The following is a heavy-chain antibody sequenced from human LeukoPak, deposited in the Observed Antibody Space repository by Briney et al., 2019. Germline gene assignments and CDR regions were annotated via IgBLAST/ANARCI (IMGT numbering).Heavy chain of an antibody. CDR1: GFTFSSYA. Sequence: GGSLRLSCAVSGFTFSSYAMNWVRQAPGKGLEWVSSISVSGGTTYYADSVKGRFTISRDNSKNTLYLQMNSLRAEDTAIYYCAKDCSGNGSFYDYWGQGTLVTVSS. D-gene: IGHD1-26*01. CDR3: AKDCSGNGSFYDY. CDR2: ISVSGGTT. V-gene: IGHV3-23*01. J-gene: IGHJ4*02.